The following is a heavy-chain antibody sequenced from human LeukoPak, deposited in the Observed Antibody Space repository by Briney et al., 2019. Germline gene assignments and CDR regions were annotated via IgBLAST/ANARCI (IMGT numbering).Heavy chain of an antibody. CDR3: ARMVRTYYYDSSGPPGWSDP. CDR1: GGSFSGYY. D-gene: IGHD3-22*01. J-gene: IGHJ5*02. CDR2: INHSGST. Sequence: KPSETLSLTCAVYGGSFSGYYWSWIRQPPGKGLEWIGEINHSGSTNYNPSLKSRVTISVDTSKNQFSLKLSSVTAADTAVYYCARMVRTYYYDSSGPPGWSDPWGQGTLVTVSS. V-gene: IGHV4-34*01.